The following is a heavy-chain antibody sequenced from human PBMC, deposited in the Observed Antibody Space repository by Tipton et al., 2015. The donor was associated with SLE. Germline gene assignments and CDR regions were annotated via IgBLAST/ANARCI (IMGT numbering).Heavy chain of an antibody. CDR2: ISGSGGST. V-gene: IGHV3-23*01. CDR3: ARESHSYDAFDI. CDR1: GSTFSSYA. J-gene: IGHJ3*02. D-gene: IGHD5-18*01. Sequence: SLRLSCAASGSTFSSYAMSWVRQAPGKGLEWVAGISGSGGSTYYVDSVKGRFTISRDNSKNTLYLQMKSLRAEDTAVYYCARESHSYDAFDIWGQGTMVTVSS.